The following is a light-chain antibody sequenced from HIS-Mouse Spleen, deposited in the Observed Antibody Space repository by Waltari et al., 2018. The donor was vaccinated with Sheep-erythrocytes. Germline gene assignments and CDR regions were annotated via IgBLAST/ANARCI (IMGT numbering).Light chain of an antibody. J-gene: IGLJ3*02. CDR1: SSDVGGYNY. CDR3: SSYTSSSTSWV. Sequence: QSALTQPASVSGSPGQSITISCTGTSSDVGGYNYVSWYQQHPVKAPKLMIYDVSTRPSGVSNRFSCSKSGNTASRTISGLQAEDEADYYCSSYTSSSTSWVFGGGTKLTVL. CDR2: DVS. V-gene: IGLV2-14*03.